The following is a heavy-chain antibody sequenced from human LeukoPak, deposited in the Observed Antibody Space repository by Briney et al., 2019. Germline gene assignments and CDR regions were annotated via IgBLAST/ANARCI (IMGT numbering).Heavy chain of an antibody. Sequence: ASVKVSCKASGYTFTGYYMHWVRQAPGQGLEWMGWINPNSGGTNYARKFQGRVTMTRDTSISTAYMELSRLRSDDTAVYYCARDWTGYGAAWGQGTLVTVSS. D-gene: IGHD3/OR15-3a*01. V-gene: IGHV1-2*02. CDR3: ARDWTGYGAA. CDR2: INPNSGGT. CDR1: GYTFTGYY. J-gene: IGHJ4*02.